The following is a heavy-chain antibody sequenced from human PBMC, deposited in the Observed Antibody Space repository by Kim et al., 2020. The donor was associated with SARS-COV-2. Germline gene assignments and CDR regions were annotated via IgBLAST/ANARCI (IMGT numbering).Heavy chain of an antibody. Sequence: STKYAQKFQGRVTMTRDTSTSTVYMEVSSLRSEDTAVFYCARSSGTGIDYWGQGTLLTVSS. J-gene: IGHJ4*02. CDR3: ARSSGTGIDY. V-gene: IGHV1-46*01. D-gene: IGHD3-9*01. CDR2: ST.